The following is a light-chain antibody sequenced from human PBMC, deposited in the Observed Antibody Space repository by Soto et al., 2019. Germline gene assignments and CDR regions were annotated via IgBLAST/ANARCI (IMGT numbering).Light chain of an antibody. J-gene: IGKJ5*01. V-gene: IGKV3-20*01. CDR2: DAS. Sequence: EIVLTQSPDTLSLSPGERATLSCRASQSVRSERLAWYQQKRGQAPRLVIFDASFRASGIPERFRGSGSGTDFTLTITRLEPEDFAVYYCPEYAGPPPITFGRGTRLDIK. CDR1: QSVRSER. CDR3: PEYAGPPPIT.